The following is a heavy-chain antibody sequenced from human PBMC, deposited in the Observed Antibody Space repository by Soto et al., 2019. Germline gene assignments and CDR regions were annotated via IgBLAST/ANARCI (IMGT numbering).Heavy chain of an antibody. CDR2: INHSGST. Sequence: PSETLSLTCAVYGGSFSGYYWSWIRQPPGKGLEWIGEINHSGSTNYNPSLKSRVTISVDTSKNQFSLKLSSVTAADTAVYYCSIAARRRGWFDPWGQGTLVTVSS. CDR3: SIAARRRGWFDP. CDR1: GGSFSGYY. D-gene: IGHD6-6*01. V-gene: IGHV4-34*01. J-gene: IGHJ5*02.